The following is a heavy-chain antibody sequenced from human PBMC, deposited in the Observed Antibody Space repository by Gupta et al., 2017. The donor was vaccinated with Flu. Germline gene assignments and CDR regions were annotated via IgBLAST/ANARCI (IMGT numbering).Heavy chain of an antibody. D-gene: IGHD6-13*01. CDR2: IYWNDDK. V-gene: IGHV2-5*01. J-gene: IGHJ5*02. CDR1: GFSLNSNGEG. Sequence: QITLKESGPTLVRPTQTLTLTCTFSGFSLNSNGEGVAWIRQPPGKALEWLALIYWNDDKRYSPSLKSRLTITKDTSKDQVALTVTNMDPVDSGTYYCAHTGVIAGGNWFDPWGQGTLVTVSS. CDR3: AHTGVIAGGNWFDP.